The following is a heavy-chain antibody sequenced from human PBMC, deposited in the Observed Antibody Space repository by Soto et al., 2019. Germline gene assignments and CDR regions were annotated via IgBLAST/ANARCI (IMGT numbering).Heavy chain of an antibody. J-gene: IGHJ3*02. V-gene: IGHV6-1*01. CDR2: TLYRSKWYT. CDR3: ARGKHSTFDI. Sequence: QVQLQQSGPGLVKPSQTLSLTCAISGDSVSTNGVAWNWIRLSPSRGLVWLGRTLYRSKWYTDYALSVKSRITINPDTSKNQFSLQLNSVTPEDTAIYYCARGKHSTFDIWGQGTMVDVSS. CDR1: GDSVSTNGVA. D-gene: IGHD6-13*01.